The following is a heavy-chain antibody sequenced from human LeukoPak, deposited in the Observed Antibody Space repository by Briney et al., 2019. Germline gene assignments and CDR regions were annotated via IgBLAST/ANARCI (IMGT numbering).Heavy chain of an antibody. CDR2: ISGSGGST. CDR3: ARGPSGYCSGGSCYYKSHYMDL. D-gene: IGHD2-15*01. CDR1: GFTFSSYA. V-gene: IGHV3-23*01. Sequence: GGSLRLSCAASGFTFSSYAMSWVRQAPGKGLEWVSAISGSGGSTYYADSVKGRFTISRDNSKNTLYLQMNSLRAEDTAVYYCARGPSGYCSGGSCYYKSHYMDLWGKGTTVTISS. J-gene: IGHJ6*03.